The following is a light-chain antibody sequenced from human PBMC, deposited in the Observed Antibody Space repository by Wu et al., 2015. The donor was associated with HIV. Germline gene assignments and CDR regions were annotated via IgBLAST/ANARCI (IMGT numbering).Light chain of an antibody. CDR2: AAS. CDR1: QIISSY. Sequence: DIQVTQSPSSLSASVGDKVTITCRSSQIISSYLNWYQQKPGKAPRLLMFAASSLQSGVPPRFSGSGSGTDFTLTISSPQPEDFATYYCQQSFSPPWTFGQGTRVDIK. CDR3: QQSFSPPWT. J-gene: IGKJ1*01. V-gene: IGKV1-39*01.